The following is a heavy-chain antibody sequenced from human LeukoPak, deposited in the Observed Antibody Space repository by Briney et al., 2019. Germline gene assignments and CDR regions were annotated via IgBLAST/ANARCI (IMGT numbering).Heavy chain of an antibody. V-gene: IGHV4-30-4*08. CDR2: IYYSGST. Sequence: SQTLSLTCTVSGGSISSGDYYWSWIRQPPGEGLEWIGYIYYSGSTYYNPSLKSRVTISVDTSKNQFSLKLSSVTAADTAVYYCARGFQRYFDWLFNDAFDIWGQGTMVTVSS. J-gene: IGHJ3*02. D-gene: IGHD3-9*01. CDR1: GGSISSGDYY. CDR3: ARGFQRYFDWLFNDAFDI.